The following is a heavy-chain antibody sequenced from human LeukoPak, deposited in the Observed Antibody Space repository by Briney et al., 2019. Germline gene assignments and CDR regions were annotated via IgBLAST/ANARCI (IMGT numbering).Heavy chain of an antibody. CDR3: ARSIPYGTTWYGRSDY. V-gene: IGHV3-7*03. CDR1: GSPFSSYS. D-gene: IGHD6-13*01. CDR2: IKPDGTTK. Sequence: GGSLRLSCAASGSPFSSYSMTWVRQAPGKGLEWVAHIKPDGTTKFYVDSVKGRFTISRDNALNSLYLQMNSLRAEDTAIYYCARSIPYGTTWYGRSDYWGQGTLVTVSS. J-gene: IGHJ4*02.